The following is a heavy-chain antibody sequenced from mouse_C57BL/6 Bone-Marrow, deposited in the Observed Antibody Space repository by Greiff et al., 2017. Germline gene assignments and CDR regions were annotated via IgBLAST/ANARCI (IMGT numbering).Heavy chain of an antibody. Sequence: EVKLVESGGGLVKPGGSLKLSCAASGFTFSSSAMSWVRQTPEKRLEWVATISDGGSYTYYPDNVKGRFTISRDNAKNNLYLQMSHLKSEDTAMYYCARGGDGYDPYAMDYWGQGTAVTVSS. CDR2: ISDGGSYT. CDR1: GFTFSSSA. D-gene: IGHD2-2*01. V-gene: IGHV5-4*03. J-gene: IGHJ4*01. CDR3: ARGGDGYDPYAMDY.